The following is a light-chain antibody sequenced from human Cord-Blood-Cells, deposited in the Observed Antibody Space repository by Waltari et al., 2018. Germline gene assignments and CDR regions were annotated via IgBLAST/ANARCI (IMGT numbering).Light chain of an antibody. CDR2: WAS. CDR3: QQYYSTPLT. J-gene: IGKJ4*01. Sequence: DIVMTQSPDSLAVSLGVRATINCKSSQSVLYSSNNKNYLAWYQQKPGQPPKLLIYWASTRKSGVPDRFSGSGSGTDFTLTISSLQAEDVAVYYCQQYYSTPLTFGGGTKVEIK. CDR1: QSVLYSSNNKNY. V-gene: IGKV4-1*01.